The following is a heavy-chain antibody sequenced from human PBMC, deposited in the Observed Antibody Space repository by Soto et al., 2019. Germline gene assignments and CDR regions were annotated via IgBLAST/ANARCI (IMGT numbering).Heavy chain of an antibody. CDR1: GFTFNNYA. J-gene: IGHJ4*02. CDR3: AKTGGSYWGFDY. CDR2: VTGSGSAT. Sequence: PGGSLRLSCAASGFTFNNYAMSWVRQAPGKGLEWVSIVTGSGSATDYADSVKGRFTISRDKSKDTLFLQMNSLRVEDTAVYYCAKTGGSYWGFDYRGQGTLVTVSS. D-gene: IGHD1-26*01. V-gene: IGHV3-23*01.